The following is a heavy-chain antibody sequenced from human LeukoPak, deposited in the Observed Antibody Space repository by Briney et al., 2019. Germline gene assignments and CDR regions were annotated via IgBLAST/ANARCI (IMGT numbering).Heavy chain of an antibody. CDR2: IYYSGST. Sequence: SETLTLTCTVSGGSISSYYWSWIRQPPGRGLEWIGYIYYSGSTNYNPSRKSRVTISVDTSKNQFSLKLSSVTAAATAVYYCARHSGSYYWYYFDHWGQGTLVTVSS. V-gene: IGHV4-59*08. CDR3: ARHSGSYYWYYFDH. CDR1: GGSISSYY. J-gene: IGHJ4*02. D-gene: IGHD1-26*01.